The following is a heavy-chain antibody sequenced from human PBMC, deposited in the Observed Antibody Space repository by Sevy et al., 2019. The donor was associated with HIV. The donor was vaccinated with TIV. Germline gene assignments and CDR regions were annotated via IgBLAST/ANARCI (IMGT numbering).Heavy chain of an antibody. Sequence: WGSLRLSCAVSGFTFGSYWMTWVRQAPGKGLEWVANIKQDESEKYYEDFVKGRFTISRDNARNSLYLQMNNLTTEDTAVYYCARDVFHGYFDYWGQGTLVTVSS. CDR3: ARDVFHGYFDY. CDR2: IKQDESEK. J-gene: IGHJ4*02. D-gene: IGHD2-8*01. CDR1: GFTFGSYW. V-gene: IGHV3-7*01.